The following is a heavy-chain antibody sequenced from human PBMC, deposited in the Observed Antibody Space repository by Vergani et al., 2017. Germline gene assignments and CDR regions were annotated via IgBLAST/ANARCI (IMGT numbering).Heavy chain of an antibody. CDR1: GGSFSGYY. V-gene: IGHV4-34*01. CDR2: INHSGST. CDR3: AKGTALYYDFWSGYWAFDY. D-gene: IGHD3-3*01. J-gene: IGHJ4*02. Sequence: QVQLQQWGAGLLKPSETLSLTCAVYGGSFSGYYWSWIRQPPGKGLEWIGEINHSGSTNYNPSLKSRVTISVDTSKNQFSLKLSSVTAADTAVYYCAKGTALYYDFWSGYWAFDYWGQGTLVTVSS.